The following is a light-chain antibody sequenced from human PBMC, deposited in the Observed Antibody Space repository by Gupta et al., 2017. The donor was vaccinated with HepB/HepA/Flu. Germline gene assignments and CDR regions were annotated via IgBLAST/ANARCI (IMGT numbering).Light chain of an antibody. Sequence: EIVLTQSPATLSLSPGEGATLSCGASQSLSSSYLAWFQQKDGLAPRLLIYDGSMRATGIPDRFSGSGSGTDFTLTISSLEPEDFAVYYCQQYDRSPGTFGQGTKLEIK. CDR1: QSLSSSY. CDR2: DGS. J-gene: IGKJ2*01. V-gene: IGKV3D-20*01. CDR3: QQYDRSPGT.